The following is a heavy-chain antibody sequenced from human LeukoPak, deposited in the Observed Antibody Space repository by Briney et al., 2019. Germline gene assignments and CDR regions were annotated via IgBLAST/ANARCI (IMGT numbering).Heavy chain of an antibody. CDR3: ARELSSGWYGVRHNWFDP. D-gene: IGHD6-19*01. J-gene: IGHJ5*02. V-gene: IGHV3-21*01. CDR1: GFTFSSYS. Sequence: GGSLRLSCVASGFTFSSYSMNWVRQAPGKGLEWVSSISSSSSYIYYADSVKGRFTISRDNAKNSLYLQMNSLRAEDTAVYYCARELSSGWYGVRHNWFDPWGQGTLVTVSS. CDR2: ISSSSSYI.